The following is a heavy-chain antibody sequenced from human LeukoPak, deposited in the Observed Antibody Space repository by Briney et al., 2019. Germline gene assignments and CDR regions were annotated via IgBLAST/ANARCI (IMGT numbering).Heavy chain of an antibody. CDR2: INSDGSST. V-gene: IGHV3-74*01. Sequence: GXSLRLSCAASGFTFSSYWMHWVRQAPGKGLGWVSRINSDGSSTNYADSVKGRFTISREKAKNTMYLKMNSLRAEDTAVYYCARGCGGDCYRGYYYMDVWGKGTTVTVSS. CDR3: ARGCGGDCYRGYYYMDV. J-gene: IGHJ6*03. D-gene: IGHD2-21*02. CDR1: GFTFSSYW.